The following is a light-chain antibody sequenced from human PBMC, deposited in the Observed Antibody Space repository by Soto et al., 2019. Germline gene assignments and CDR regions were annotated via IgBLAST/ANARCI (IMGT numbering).Light chain of an antibody. V-gene: IGKV3-15*01. CDR1: QSISTW. Sequence: EIGMNQSPSSLSASAGEGATISCRASQSISTWLAWYQQKPGQAPRLLISDATTRASGVPSRFSGSGSGTEFSLTISSLQPDDFAIYYCQQYNNYPYPFGQGARPAIK. CDR3: QQYNNYPYP. J-gene: IGKJ5*01. CDR2: DAT.